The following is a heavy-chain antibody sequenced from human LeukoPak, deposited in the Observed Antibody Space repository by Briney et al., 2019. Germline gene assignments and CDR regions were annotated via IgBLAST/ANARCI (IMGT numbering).Heavy chain of an antibody. CDR3: ARDLEDYGEHEVYFDY. CDR2: ISAYNGNT. Sequence: ASVKVSCKASGYTFTSYGISWVRQAPGQGLEWMGWISAYNGNTNYAQKLQGRVTMTTDTSTSTAYMELRSLRSDDTAVYYCARDLEDYGEHEVYFDYWGRGTLVTVSS. V-gene: IGHV1-18*01. D-gene: IGHD4-17*01. J-gene: IGHJ4*02. CDR1: GYTFTSYG.